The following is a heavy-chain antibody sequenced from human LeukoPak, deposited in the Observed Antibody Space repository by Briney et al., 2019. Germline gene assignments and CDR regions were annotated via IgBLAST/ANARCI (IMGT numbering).Heavy chain of an antibody. CDR2: INHSGST. D-gene: IGHD6-6*01. CDR1: GGSFSGYY. CDR3: ARERESSSHFDY. V-gene: IGHV4-34*01. Sequence: SETLSLTCAVYGGSFSGYYWSWIRQPPGKGLEWIGEINHSGSTNYNPSLRSRVTISVDTSKNQFSLKPSSVTAADTAVYYCARERESSSHFDYWGQGTLVTVSS. J-gene: IGHJ4*02.